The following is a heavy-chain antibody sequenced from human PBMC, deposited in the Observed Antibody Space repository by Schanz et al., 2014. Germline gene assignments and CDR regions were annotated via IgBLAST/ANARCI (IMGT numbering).Heavy chain of an antibody. V-gene: IGHV1-18*01. CDR2: ISVYHGHT. CDR3: VRDAGWAFGDYHGMDV. D-gene: IGHD3-10*01. CDR1: GYTFNNHG. J-gene: IGHJ6*02. Sequence: QVQLVQSGAEVKKPGASATVSWKASGYTFNNHGISWVRQAPGQGLEWMGWISVYHGHTNYAEKVHGRVTMTTDTSTSTAYMELRSLISDDTAVYYCVRDAGWAFGDYHGMDVWGQGTSVTVSS.